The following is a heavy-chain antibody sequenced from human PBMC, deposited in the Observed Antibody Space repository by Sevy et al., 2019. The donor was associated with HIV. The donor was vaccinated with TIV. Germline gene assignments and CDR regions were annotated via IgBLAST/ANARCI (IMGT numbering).Heavy chain of an antibody. D-gene: IGHD2-2*01. CDR1: GFTFSTYG. CDR3: ARGYCSSTSCYLVAFDI. CDR2: ISSSGSTI. J-gene: IGHJ3*02. V-gene: IGHV3-48*04. Sequence: GGSLRLSCAASGFTFSTYGMNWVRQAPGKGLEWISYISSSGSTIYYADSVKGRFTISRDNAKNSLYLQMNSLRAEDTAVYYCARGYCSSTSCYLVAFDIWGQGTMVTVSS.